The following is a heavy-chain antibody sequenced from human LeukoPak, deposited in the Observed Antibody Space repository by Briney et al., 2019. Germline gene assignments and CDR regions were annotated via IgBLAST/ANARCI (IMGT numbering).Heavy chain of an antibody. D-gene: IGHD3-9*01. V-gene: IGHV3-21*01. CDR2: ISSSSRYI. Sequence: PGGSLRLSCAASGFTFRRHWVSWVRQAPGKGLGWVSSISSSSRYIYYADSMKGRFTISRDNAKNSLYLHMNSLRAEDTAVYYCARGSGDILTGYSFDYWGQGTLVTVSS. CDR1: GFTFRRHW. J-gene: IGHJ4*01. CDR3: ARGSGDILTGYSFDY.